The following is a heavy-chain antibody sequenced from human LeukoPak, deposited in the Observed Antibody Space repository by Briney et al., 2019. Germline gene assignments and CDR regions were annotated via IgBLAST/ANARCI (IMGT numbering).Heavy chain of an antibody. CDR3: ARNRVIPAYYDFWSGYYSWLKGSWFDP. CDR1: GYSFTNYA. V-gene: IGHV7-4-1*02. Sequence: GASVKVSCKASGYSFTNYAMNWVRQAPGQGLEFMGWIHPSTGNPAYAQGFSGRFVFSLDTSVSTAYLQISSLKAEDTAVYYCARNRVIPAYYDFWSGYYSWLKGSWFDPWGQGTLVTVSS. D-gene: IGHD3-3*01. J-gene: IGHJ5*02. CDR2: IHPSTGNP.